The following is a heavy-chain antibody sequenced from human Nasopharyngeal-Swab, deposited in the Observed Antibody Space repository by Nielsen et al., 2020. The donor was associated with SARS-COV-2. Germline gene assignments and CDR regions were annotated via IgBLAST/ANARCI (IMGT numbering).Heavy chain of an antibody. J-gene: IGHJ4*02. V-gene: IGHV3-21*01. D-gene: IGHD5-18*01. CDR3: ARDHPHTAIDY. CDR2: ISSSSSYI. Sequence: VCQAPGKGLEWVSSISSSSSYIYYADSVKGRFTISRDNAKNSLYLQTNSLRAEDTAVYYCARDHPHTAIDYWGQGTLVTVSS.